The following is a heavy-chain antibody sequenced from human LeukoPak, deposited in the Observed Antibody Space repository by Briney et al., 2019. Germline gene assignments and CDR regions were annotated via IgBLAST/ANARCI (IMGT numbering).Heavy chain of an antibody. V-gene: IGHV1-18*01. J-gene: IGHJ4*01. CDR1: GYTFTNYG. Sequence: ASVKVSCKASGYTFTNYGISWVRQAPGQGHEWMGWISAYNGNTKYAQKFQGRVTMTTETPTSTAYMEMRSLTSDDTAVYYCARDYYDSSGYLPFDYWGQGTLVTVSS. CDR3: ARDYYDSSGYLPFDY. D-gene: IGHD3-22*01. CDR2: ISAYNGNT.